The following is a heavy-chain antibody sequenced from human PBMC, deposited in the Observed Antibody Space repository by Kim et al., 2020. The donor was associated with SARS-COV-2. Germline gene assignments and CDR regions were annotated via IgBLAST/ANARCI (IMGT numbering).Heavy chain of an antibody. CDR1: GFTFSSYA. V-gene: IGHV3-23*01. J-gene: IGHJ6*02. CDR2: ISASGGST. Sequence: GGSLRLSCAASGFTFSSYAMSWVRQAPGKGLEWFSAISASGGSTYYADSVKGRFTISRDNSKNTLYLQMNSLRAEDTAVYYCAKDAREEMIVVVIQYYYGMDVWGQGTTVTVSS. CDR3: AKDAREEMIVVVIQYYYGMDV. D-gene: IGHD3-22*01.